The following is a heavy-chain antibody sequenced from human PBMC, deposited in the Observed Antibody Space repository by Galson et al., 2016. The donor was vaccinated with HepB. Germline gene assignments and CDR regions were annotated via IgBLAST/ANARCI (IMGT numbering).Heavy chain of an antibody. CDR3: AREEYDKTWTWFDA. J-gene: IGHJ5*02. Sequence: SLRLSCAGSGFTFSSYSMHWVRQAPGKGLEWLSYISSSGTTVYYADSVKGRVTISRDNAKNSLFLQMRSLNVEDTAMYFCAREEYDKTWTWFDAWGQGILVTVSS. D-gene: IGHD2/OR15-2a*01. V-gene: IGHV3-48*04. CDR1: GFTFSSYS. CDR2: ISSSGTTV.